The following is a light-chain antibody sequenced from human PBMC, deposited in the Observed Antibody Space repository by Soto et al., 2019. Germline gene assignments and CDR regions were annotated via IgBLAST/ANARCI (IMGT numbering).Light chain of an antibody. Sequence: DIQMIQSPATLSASVGDRITITCRASENIFKYVAWYQQTSGSAPNLLIYAASDLESGVPSRFSGSGSGTEFRLTICNLQPKDSATYYCQHYNTRSIAFGCGTKVDVK. V-gene: IGKV1-5*01. CDR3: QHYNTRSIA. CDR2: AAS. J-gene: IGKJ4*01. CDR1: ENIFKY.